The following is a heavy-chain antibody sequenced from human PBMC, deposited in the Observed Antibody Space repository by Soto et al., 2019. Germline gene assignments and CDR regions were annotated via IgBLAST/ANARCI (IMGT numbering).Heavy chain of an antibody. Sequence: GGSLRLSCAASGFTFSSYAMSWVRQAPGKGLEWVSAISGSGGSTYYADSVKGRFTISRDNSKNTLYLQMNSLRAEDTAVYYCAKSPIVVVHYYYYGMDVWGQGTTVTVSS. V-gene: IGHV3-23*01. J-gene: IGHJ6*02. D-gene: IGHD2-2*01. CDR2: ISGSGGST. CDR3: AKSPIVVVHYYYYGMDV. CDR1: GFTFSSYA.